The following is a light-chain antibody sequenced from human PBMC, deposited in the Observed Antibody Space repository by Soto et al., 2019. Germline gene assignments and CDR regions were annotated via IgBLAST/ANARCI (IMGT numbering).Light chain of an antibody. J-gene: IGKJ2*01. Sequence: EIVLTQSPATLSLSPGARATLSCRASQSVSRDLAWYQQKPGQAPRLLIYDASNRATGIPARFSASGSGTDFTLTIGSLEPEDFAVYYCQQRSNWPYTFGQGTKLEIK. CDR1: QSVSRD. CDR2: DAS. CDR3: QQRSNWPYT. V-gene: IGKV3-11*01.